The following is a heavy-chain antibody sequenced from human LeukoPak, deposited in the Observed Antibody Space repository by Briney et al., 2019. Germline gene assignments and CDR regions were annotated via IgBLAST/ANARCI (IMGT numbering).Heavy chain of an antibody. D-gene: IGHD3-22*01. Sequence: GESLRLSCAASGFTFSTYAMSWVRQAPGKGLEWVSGISGSGGSTNYADSVKGRFSISRDNSKNTVSLQMNSLRAEDTAVYYCAKGRMRIVLITSFDYWGQGTLVTVSS. CDR2: ISGSGGST. CDR1: GFTFSTYA. J-gene: IGHJ4*02. V-gene: IGHV3-23*01. CDR3: AKGRMRIVLITSFDY.